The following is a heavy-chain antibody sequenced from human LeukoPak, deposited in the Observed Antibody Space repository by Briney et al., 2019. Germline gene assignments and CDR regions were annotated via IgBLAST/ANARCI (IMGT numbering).Heavy chain of an antibody. CDR1: GFTFSSYG. CDR3: ARRGGRWNFESSCYLDS. D-gene: IGHD3-22*01. V-gene: IGHV3-33*01. Sequence: PGGSLRLSCAASGFTFSSYGMHWVRQAPGKGLEWVAVIWYDGNNKYYAESVKGRFTISRDNSNNTMYLQMNSLRVEDTALYYCARRGGRWNFESSCYLDSWGQGTLVTVSS. CDR2: IWYDGNNK. J-gene: IGHJ4*02.